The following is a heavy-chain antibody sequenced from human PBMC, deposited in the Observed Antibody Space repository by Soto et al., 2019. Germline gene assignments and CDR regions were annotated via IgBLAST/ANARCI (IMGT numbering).Heavy chain of an antibody. D-gene: IGHD3-3*01. CDR3: ARGRPYYDFWSGYYKPAYYYYYYMDV. Sequence: SETLSLTCAVYGGSFSGYYWSWIRQPPGKGLEWIGEINHSGSTNYNPSLKSRVTISVDTSKNQFSLKLSSVTAADTAVYYCARGRPYYDFWSGYYKPAYYYYYYMDVWGKGTTVTVSS. CDR1: GGSFSGYY. V-gene: IGHV4-34*01. CDR2: INHSGST. J-gene: IGHJ6*03.